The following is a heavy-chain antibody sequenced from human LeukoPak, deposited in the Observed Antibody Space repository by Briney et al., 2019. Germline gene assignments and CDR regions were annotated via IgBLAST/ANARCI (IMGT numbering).Heavy chain of an antibody. CDR1: GGSISSSSYY. J-gene: IGHJ5*02. CDR3: ARDLSYYDILTGYYTGNWFDP. Sequence: PSETLSLTCTVSGGSISSSSYYWGWIRQPPGKGLEWIGSIYYSGSTYYNPSLKSRVTISVDTSKNQFSLKLSSVTAADTAVYYCARDLSYYDILTGYYTGNWFDPWGQGTLVTVSS. D-gene: IGHD3-9*01. V-gene: IGHV4-39*07. CDR2: IYYSGST.